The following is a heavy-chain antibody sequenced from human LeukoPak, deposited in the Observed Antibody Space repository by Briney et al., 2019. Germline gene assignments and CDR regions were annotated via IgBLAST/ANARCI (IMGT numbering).Heavy chain of an antibody. CDR3: ARKGSGVLLWFGELLLGAFDI. J-gene: IGHJ3*02. V-gene: IGHV3-7*01. Sequence: GGSLRLSCAASGFTLNSYWMSWVRQAPGKGLEWVANIKQDGSEKYYVDSVKGRFTISRDNAKNSLYLQMNSLRAEGTAVYYCARKGSGVLLWFGELLLGAFDIWGQGTMVTVSS. D-gene: IGHD3-10*01. CDR2: IKQDGSEK. CDR1: GFTLNSYW.